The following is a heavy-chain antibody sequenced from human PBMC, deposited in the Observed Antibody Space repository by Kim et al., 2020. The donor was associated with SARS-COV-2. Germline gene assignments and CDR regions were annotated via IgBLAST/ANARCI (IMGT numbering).Heavy chain of an antibody. CDR1: GGSISSSSYY. CDR2: IYYSGST. Sequence: SETLSLTCTVSGGSISSSSYYWGWIRQPPGKGLEWIGSIYYSGSTYYNPSLKSRVTISVDTSKNQFSLKLSSVTAADTAVYYCARQVGTCSSTSCYVGFDPWGQGTLVTVSS. CDR3: ARQVGTCSSTSCYVGFDP. D-gene: IGHD2-2*01. V-gene: IGHV4-39*01. J-gene: IGHJ5*02.